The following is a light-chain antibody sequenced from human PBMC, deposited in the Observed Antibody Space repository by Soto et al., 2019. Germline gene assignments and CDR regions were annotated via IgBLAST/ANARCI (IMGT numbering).Light chain of an antibody. CDR3: QQYNDWPRT. CDR1: QSVSSN. V-gene: IGKV3-15*01. J-gene: IGKJ1*01. Sequence: EIVMTQAPATLSVSPGERATLSCRASQSVSSNLAWYQQKPGQAPRLPIYGASTRATGIPARFSGSGSGTEFTLTISSQQSEDFAVYYCQQYNDWPRTFGQGNKVEIK. CDR2: GAS.